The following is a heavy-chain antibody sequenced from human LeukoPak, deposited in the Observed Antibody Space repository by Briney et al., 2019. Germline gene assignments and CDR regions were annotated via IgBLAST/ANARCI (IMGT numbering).Heavy chain of an antibody. V-gene: IGHV4-34*01. CDR2: INHSGST. CDR3: ARAEPPSIFGVVIIRFPFDY. Sequence: SKTLSLTCAVYGGSFSGYYWSWIRQPPGKGLEWIGEINHSGSTNYNPSLKSRVTISVDTSKNQFSLKLSSVTAADTAVYYCARAEPPSIFGVVIIRFPFDYWGQGTLVTVSS. CDR1: GGSFSGYY. J-gene: IGHJ4*02. D-gene: IGHD3-3*01.